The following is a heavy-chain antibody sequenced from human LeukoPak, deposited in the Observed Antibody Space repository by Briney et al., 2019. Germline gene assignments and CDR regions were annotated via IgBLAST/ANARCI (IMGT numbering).Heavy chain of an antibody. CDR1: GFTFDDFA. J-gene: IGHJ5*02. V-gene: IGHV3-9*01. Sequence: GRSLRLSCEGSGFTFDDFAMHWVRQTPGKGLEWVSGVSWNSGSIAYADSVKGRFTISRDNAKNSLYLQMNSLRAEDTAVYYCARGYSGSFNTWGQGTLVTVSS. CDR3: ARGYSGSFNT. CDR2: VSWNSGSI. D-gene: IGHD1-26*01.